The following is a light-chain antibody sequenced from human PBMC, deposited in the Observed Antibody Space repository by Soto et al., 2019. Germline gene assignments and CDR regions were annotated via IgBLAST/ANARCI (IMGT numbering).Light chain of an antibody. V-gene: IGLV2-23*01. CDR1: SSDVGSYNL. CDR3: CSYAGSRYV. J-gene: IGLJ1*01. Sequence: QSVLTQPASVSGSPGQSFTISCTGTSSDVGSYNLVSWYQQHPGKAPKLMIYEGSKRPSGVSNRFSGSKSGNTASLTISGLQAEDEADYYCCSYAGSRYVFGTGTKLTVL. CDR2: EGS.